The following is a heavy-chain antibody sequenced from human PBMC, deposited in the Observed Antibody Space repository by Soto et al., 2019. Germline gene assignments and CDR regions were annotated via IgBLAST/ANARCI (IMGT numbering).Heavy chain of an antibody. V-gene: IGHV6-1*01. J-gene: IGHJ6*02. CDR2: TYYRSKGFR. Sequence: SQTLSRTCAISGDSVSSSGAAWNWIRQSPSRGLELLGRTYYRSKGFRDYAAFVERRMTINADTSRNQFSRHLNSVTPDDTAVYYCSSVHCSSGTCFDGLDARGQATTATVSS. CDR1: GDSVSSSGAA. CDR3: SSVHCSSGTCFDGLDA. D-gene: IGHD2-15*01.